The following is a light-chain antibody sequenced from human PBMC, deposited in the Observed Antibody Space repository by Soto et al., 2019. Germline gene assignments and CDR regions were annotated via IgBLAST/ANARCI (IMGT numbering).Light chain of an antibody. CDR1: QSLVYSDGITY. CDR2: KVS. J-gene: IGKJ4*01. V-gene: IGKV2-30*01. Sequence: DVLMTQSPLSLPVTLGQPASISCRSSQSLVYSDGITYLNWFHQRPGQSPRRLIYKVSKRDSGVADRFSGSGSGTDFPLKISRVESEDVGHYYCMKGTHWHLTFGGGTKVEIK. CDR3: MKGTHWHLT.